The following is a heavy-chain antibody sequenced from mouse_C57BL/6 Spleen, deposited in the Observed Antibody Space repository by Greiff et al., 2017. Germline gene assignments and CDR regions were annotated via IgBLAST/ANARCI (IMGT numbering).Heavy chain of an antibody. CDR2: IDPEDGDT. CDR1: GFNIKDYY. D-gene: IGHD2-4*01. V-gene: IGHV14-2*01. Sequence: EVQLQQSGAELVKPGASVKLSCTASGFNIKDYYMHWVKQRTEQGLEWIGRIDPEDGDTKYAPKFQGKATITADTSSNTAYLQRSSLTSEDTAVYYGALIYYDYDGYLDDWGKGTTLTVSS. CDR3: ALIYYDYDGYLDD. J-gene: IGHJ2*01.